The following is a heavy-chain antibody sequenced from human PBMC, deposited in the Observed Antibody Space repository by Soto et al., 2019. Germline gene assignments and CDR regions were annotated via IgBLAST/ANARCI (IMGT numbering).Heavy chain of an antibody. J-gene: IGHJ4*02. D-gene: IGHD3-22*01. V-gene: IGHV5-51*01. Sequence: LKISCKGSGYSFNTYWIGWVRQMPGKGLEWMGIINPGDSDIRYSPSFQGQVTISADKSISTAYLQWTSLRASDTAMYYCARRRYYDSSNYYPFDYWGQGTLVTVSS. CDR1: GYSFNTYW. CDR3: ARRRYYDSSNYYPFDY. CDR2: INPGDSDI.